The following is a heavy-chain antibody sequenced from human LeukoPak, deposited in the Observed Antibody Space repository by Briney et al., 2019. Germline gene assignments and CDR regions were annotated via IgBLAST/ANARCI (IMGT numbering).Heavy chain of an antibody. J-gene: IGHJ6*02. CDR3: ARGPYGDHEGYYYYGMDV. D-gene: IGHD4-17*01. Sequence: SETLSLTRAVYSGSSSGYYWSWIRQPPGKGLEWIGEINHSGSTNYNPSLKSRVTISVDTSKNQFSLKLSSVTAADTAVYYCARGPYGDHEGYYYYGMDVWGQGTTVTVSS. CDR1: SGSSSGYY. CDR2: INHSGST. V-gene: IGHV4-34*01.